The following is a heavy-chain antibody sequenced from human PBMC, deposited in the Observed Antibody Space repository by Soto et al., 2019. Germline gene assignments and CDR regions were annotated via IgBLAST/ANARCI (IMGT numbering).Heavy chain of an antibody. J-gene: IGHJ6*02. Sequence: QVQLQESGPGLVKPSQTLSLTCTVSGGSISSGGYYWSWIRQHPGKGLEWIGYIYYSGSTYYNPSLKSRGTISVDVSKIQFSLKLSSVTAAVTAVYYCARDSCTRGAYYGMDVWGQGTTVTVSS. CDR1: GGSISSGGYY. CDR3: ARDSCTRGAYYGMDV. D-gene: IGHD2-8*01. CDR2: IYYSGST. V-gene: IGHV4-31*03.